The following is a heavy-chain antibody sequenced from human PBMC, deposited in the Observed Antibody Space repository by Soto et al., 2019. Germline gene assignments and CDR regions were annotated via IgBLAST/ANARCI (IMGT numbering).Heavy chain of an antibody. V-gene: IGHV2-5*02. CDR1: GFSFTTSAVG. D-gene: IGHD1-1*01. CDR3: AHRESTYMYNFDF. Sequence: QITLKESGPTLVRPTQTLTLTCTFSGFSFTTSAVGVGWIRQPPGKALEWLALIYWDDVKRYRPSLKSRLTITKDTSKSQVVLTLTNMDPVDTAIYYCAHRESTYMYNFDFWGQGSLVTVSS. CDR2: IYWDDVK. J-gene: IGHJ4*02.